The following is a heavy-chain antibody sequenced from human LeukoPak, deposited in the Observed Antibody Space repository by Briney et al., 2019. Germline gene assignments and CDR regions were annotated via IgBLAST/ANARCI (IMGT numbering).Heavy chain of an antibody. Sequence: SETLSLTCTVSGGSISSGHYYWSWIRQPPGKGLEWIGYIYYSGSTYYNPSLKSRVTISVDTSKNQFSLKLSSVTAADTAVYYCARALYGSGSYFFDYWGQGTLVTVSS. D-gene: IGHD3-10*01. CDR1: GGSISSGHYY. V-gene: IGHV4-30-4*01. CDR2: IYYSGST. J-gene: IGHJ4*02. CDR3: ARALYGSGSYFFDY.